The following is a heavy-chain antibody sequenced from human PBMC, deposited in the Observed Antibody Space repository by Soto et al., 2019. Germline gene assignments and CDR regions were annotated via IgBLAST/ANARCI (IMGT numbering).Heavy chain of an antibody. D-gene: IGHD3-22*01. J-gene: IGHJ4*02. Sequence: QVQLVQSGAEVKKPGSSVKVSCKASGGTFSSYTISWVRQAPGQGLEWMGRIIPILGIANYAQKFQGRVTITADKSTSTAYMELSSLRSEDTAVYYCWYYYDSSGYSDTDYFDYWGQGTLVTVSS. CDR3: WYYYDSSGYSDTDYFDY. V-gene: IGHV1-69*02. CDR2: IIPILGIA. CDR1: GGTFSSYT.